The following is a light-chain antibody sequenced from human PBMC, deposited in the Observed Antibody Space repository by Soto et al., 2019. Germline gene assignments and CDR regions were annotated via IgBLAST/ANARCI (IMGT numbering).Light chain of an antibody. CDR1: SSDVGGYNY. CDR2: DVT. V-gene: IGLV2-14*01. Sequence: QSALTQPASVSGSTGQSITISCTGTSSDVGGYNYVSWYQQHPGKAPKLMIFDVTNRPSRVSNRFSGSKSGNTASLTISGLQAEDEADYYCSSYTSGSTLVIFGGGTQLTVL. J-gene: IGLJ2*01. CDR3: SSYTSGSTLVI.